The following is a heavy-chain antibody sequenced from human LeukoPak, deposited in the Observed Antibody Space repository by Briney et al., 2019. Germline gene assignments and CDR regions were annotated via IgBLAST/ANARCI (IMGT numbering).Heavy chain of an antibody. V-gene: IGHV3-48*01. CDR1: GFTFSSYS. Sequence: GGSLRLSCAASGFTFSSYSMNWVRQAPGKGLEWVSYISSSSSTIYYADSVKGRFTISRDNAKNSLYLQMNSLRAEDTAVYYCAKGYSSSWYSSYFEYWGQGTLVTVSS. CDR3: AKGYSSSWYSSYFEY. J-gene: IGHJ4*02. CDR2: ISSSSSTI. D-gene: IGHD6-13*01.